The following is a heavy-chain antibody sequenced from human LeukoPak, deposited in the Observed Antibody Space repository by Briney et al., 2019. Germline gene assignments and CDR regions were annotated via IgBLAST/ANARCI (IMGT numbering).Heavy chain of an antibody. Sequence: RASVKVSCKASGYAFTGYYMHWVRQAPGQGLEWMGWINPNSGGTNYAQKFQGRVTMTRDTSISTAYLELSRLRSDDTAVYYCAREAGIVATIYYYYYMDVWGKGTTVTVSS. V-gene: IGHV1-2*02. J-gene: IGHJ6*03. D-gene: IGHD5-12*01. CDR3: AREAGIVATIYYYYYMDV. CDR2: INPNSGGT. CDR1: GYAFTGYY.